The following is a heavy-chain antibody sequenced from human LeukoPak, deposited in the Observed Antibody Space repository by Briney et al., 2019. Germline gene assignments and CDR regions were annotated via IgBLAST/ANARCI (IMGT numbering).Heavy chain of an antibody. Sequence: ASVKVSCKASGYTFTSYYMHWVRQAPGQGLERMGIINPSGGSTSYAQKFQGRVTMTRDTSTSTVYMELSSLRSEDTAVYYCAPVRWLQSPLDYWGQGTLVTVSS. D-gene: IGHD5-24*01. CDR3: APVRWLQSPLDY. J-gene: IGHJ4*02. V-gene: IGHV1-46*01. CDR1: GYTFTSYY. CDR2: INPSGGST.